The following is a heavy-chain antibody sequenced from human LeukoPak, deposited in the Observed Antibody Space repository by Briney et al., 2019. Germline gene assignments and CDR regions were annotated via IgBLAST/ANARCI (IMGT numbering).Heavy chain of an antibody. V-gene: IGHV4-34*01. CDR2: INHSGST. J-gene: IGHJ4*02. D-gene: IGHD3-22*01. CDR3: ARAGDYYDSSGYLNY. Sequence: SETLSLTCAVYGGSFSGYYWSWIRQPPGKGLEWIGEINHSGSTNYNPSLKSRVTISVDTSKNQFSLKLSSVTAADTAVYYCARAGDYYDSSGYLNYWGQGTLVTASS. CDR1: GGSFSGYY.